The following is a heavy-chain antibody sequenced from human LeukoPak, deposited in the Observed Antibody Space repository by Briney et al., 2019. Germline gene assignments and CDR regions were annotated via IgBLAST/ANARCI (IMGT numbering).Heavy chain of an antibody. CDR3: ARDMRGYSDDASFISFDI. V-gene: IGHV4-59*01. CDR2: IYYSGST. J-gene: IGHJ3*02. Sequence: KPSETLSLTCTVSGGSISGFYWSWIRQPPGKGLEWIGYIYYSGSTTYNPSLKSRVTISVDTSKKQFSLKLASVTAADTAIYYCARDMRGYSDDASFISFDIWGRGTVVTVSS. D-gene: IGHD3-22*01. CDR1: GGSISGFY.